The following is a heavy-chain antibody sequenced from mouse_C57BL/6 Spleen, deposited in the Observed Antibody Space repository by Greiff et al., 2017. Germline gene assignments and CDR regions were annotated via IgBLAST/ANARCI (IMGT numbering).Heavy chain of an antibody. V-gene: IGHV1-26*01. J-gene: IGHJ2*01. D-gene: IGHD1-1*01. CDR1: GYTFTDYY. CDR2: INPNNGGT. CDR3: ARTPIYYYGSSSFAY. Sequence: EVQLQQSGPELVKPGASVKISCKASGYTFTDYYMNWVKQSHGKSLEWIGDINPNNGGTSYNQKFKGKATLTVDKSSSTAYMELRSLTSEDSAVYYGARTPIYYYGSSSFAYWGQGTTLTVSS.